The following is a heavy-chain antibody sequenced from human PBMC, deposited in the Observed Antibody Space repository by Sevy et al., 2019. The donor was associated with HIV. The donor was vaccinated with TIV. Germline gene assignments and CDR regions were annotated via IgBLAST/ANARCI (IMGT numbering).Heavy chain of an antibody. V-gene: IGHV1-69*13. J-gene: IGHJ6*02. CDR3: AGSYFDSSGYSPLYYYGMDV. CDR1: GGTFSNYA. CDR2: FIPMFDTA. D-gene: IGHD3-22*01. Sequence: SVKVSCKASGGTFSNYAISWVRQAPGQGLEWMGGFIPMFDTANYAQKFQGKVTLTADGSTTTAYMELSSLRSDDTAMYYCAGSYFDSSGYSPLYYYGMDVWGQGTTVTVSS.